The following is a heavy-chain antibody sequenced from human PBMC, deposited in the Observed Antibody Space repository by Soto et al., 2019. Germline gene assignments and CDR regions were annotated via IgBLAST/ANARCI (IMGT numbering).Heavy chain of an antibody. CDR3: ARDYESRVFSPQTYYFES. CDR2: IWSDGTNK. CDR1: GFTFSTYG. Sequence: VGSLRLSCAASGFTFSTYGMHWVRQAPGKGLEWVAVIWSDGTNKYYADSVKGRFTISRDNSKNTLYLQMNSLRAEDTAVYYWARDYESRVFSPQTYYFESGGREPLVPVS. J-gene: IGHJ4*02. D-gene: IGHD3-22*01. V-gene: IGHV3-33*08.